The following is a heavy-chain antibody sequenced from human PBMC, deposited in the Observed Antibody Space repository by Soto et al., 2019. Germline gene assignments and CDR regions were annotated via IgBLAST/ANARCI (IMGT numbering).Heavy chain of an antibody. CDR2: ISSSGSTI. J-gene: IGHJ3*02. Sequence: GGALRLSCAASGFTFSDDYMSWIRQARGKVLEWVSYISSSGSTIYYADSVKGRLTISRDNAKNSLYLQMNSLRAEDTAVYYCARAQLTHHAWSMEGAFDIGGQGTLGAVSS. V-gene: IGHV3-11*01. D-gene: IGHD3-3*01. CDR1: GFTFSDDY. CDR3: ARAQLTHHAWSMEGAFDI.